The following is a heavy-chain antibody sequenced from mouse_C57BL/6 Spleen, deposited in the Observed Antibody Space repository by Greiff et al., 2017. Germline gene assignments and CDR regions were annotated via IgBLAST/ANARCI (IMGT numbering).Heavy chain of an antibody. J-gene: IGHJ2*01. CDR3: ARDRYYGSNYFDY. D-gene: IGHD1-1*01. CDR2: INYDGSST. Sequence: EVKLMESEGGLVQPGSSMKLSCTASGFTFSDYYMAWVRQVPEKGLEWVANINYDGSSTYYLDSLKSRFIISGDNAKNILYLQMSSLKSEDTATYYCARDRYYGSNYFDYWGQGTTLTVSS. V-gene: IGHV5-16*01. CDR1: GFTFSDYY.